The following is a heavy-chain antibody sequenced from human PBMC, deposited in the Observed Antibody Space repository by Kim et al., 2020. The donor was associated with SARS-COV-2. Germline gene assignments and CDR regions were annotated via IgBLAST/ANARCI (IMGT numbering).Heavy chain of an antibody. Sequence: SETLSLTCTVSGVSVSSCCYYWGWMRQSPGKGLEWIGSVYNSGATYYTPSLRSRVTMSLDTSKNQFSLNLSSVTAAATAVYYAFYYDSSGYYYEDYWGQG. D-gene: IGHD3-22*01. CDR3: FYYDSSGYYYEDY. CDR1: GVSVSSCCYY. J-gene: IGHJ4*02. CDR2: VYNSGAT. V-gene: IGHV4-39*07.